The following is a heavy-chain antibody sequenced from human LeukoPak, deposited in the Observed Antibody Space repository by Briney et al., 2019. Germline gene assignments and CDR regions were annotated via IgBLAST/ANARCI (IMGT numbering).Heavy chain of an antibody. Sequence: SETLSLTCTVSGGSISSSSYYWGWIRQPPGKGLEWIGSIYYSGSTYYNPSLKSRVTISVDTSKNQFSLKLSSVTAADTAVYYCARTSINCSGGSCYMGTFDIWGQGTMVTVSS. CDR2: IYYSGST. D-gene: IGHD2-15*01. CDR1: GGSISSSSYY. J-gene: IGHJ3*02. CDR3: ARTSINCSGGSCYMGTFDI. V-gene: IGHV4-39*01.